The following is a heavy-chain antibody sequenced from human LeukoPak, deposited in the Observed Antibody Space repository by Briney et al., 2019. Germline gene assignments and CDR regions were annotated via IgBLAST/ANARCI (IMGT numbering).Heavy chain of an antibody. CDR1: GGSFSGYY. CDR2: INHSGST. CDR3: ARGGDDSSSWYGAHYYYGMDV. D-gene: IGHD6-13*01. J-gene: IGHJ6*02. V-gene: IGHV4-34*01. Sequence: SETLSLTCAVYGGSFSGYYWSWIRQPPGKGLEWIGEINHSGSTNYNPSLKSRVTISVDTSKNQFSLKLSSVTAADTAVYYCARGGDDSSSWYGAHYYYGMDVRGQGTTVTVSS.